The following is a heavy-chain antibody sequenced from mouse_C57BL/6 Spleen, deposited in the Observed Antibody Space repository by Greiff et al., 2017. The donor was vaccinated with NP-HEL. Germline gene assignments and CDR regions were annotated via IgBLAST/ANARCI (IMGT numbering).Heavy chain of an antibody. CDR2: IYPGDGDT. CDR1: GYAFSSYW. V-gene: IGHV1-80*01. D-gene: IGHD1-2*01. CDR3: ARVTASYFDY. J-gene: IGHJ2*01. Sequence: VQLVESGAELVKPGASVKISCKASGYAFSSYWMNWVKQRPGKGLEWIGQIYPGDGDTNYNGKFKGKATLTADKSSSTAYMQLSSLTSEDSAVYFCARVTASYFDYWGQGTTLTVSS.